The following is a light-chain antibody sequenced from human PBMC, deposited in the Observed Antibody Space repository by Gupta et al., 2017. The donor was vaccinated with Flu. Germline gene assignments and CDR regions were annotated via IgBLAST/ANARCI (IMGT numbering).Light chain of an antibody. CDR1: QRISSY. CDR3: QQNDNHPPFT. J-gene: IGKJ2*01. CDR2: AAS. V-gene: IGKV1-39*01. Sequence: DLKMTPSPSSLSASVGDRVSITCRASQRISSYVNWYQQKPGKAPNLLIYAASSWQSGVPSRFSGSGCGKDLTLTISRRQQEDFATYYGQQNDNHPPFTFGQGTKVEIK.